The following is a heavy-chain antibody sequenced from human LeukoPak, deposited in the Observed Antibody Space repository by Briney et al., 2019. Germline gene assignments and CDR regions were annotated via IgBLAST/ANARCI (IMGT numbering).Heavy chain of an antibody. Sequence: TASETLSLTYTVSGYSIGSGYYWGWIRQPPGKGLEWIGSIYHSGSTYYNPSLKSRVTISVDTSKNQFSLKLSSVTAADTAVYYCAREDNYYDSSTIDYWGQGTLVTVSS. D-gene: IGHD3-22*01. CDR2: IYHSGST. CDR1: GYSIGSGYY. CDR3: AREDNYYDSSTIDY. V-gene: IGHV4-38-2*02. J-gene: IGHJ4*02.